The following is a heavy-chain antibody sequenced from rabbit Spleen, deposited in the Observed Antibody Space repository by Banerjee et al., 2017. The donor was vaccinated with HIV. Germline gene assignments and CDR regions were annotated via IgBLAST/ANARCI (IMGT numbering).Heavy chain of an antibody. Sequence: EQLEESGGGLVQPEGSLTLTCKASGVSLHDKDVMCWVRQAPGKGLEWIACIGTGSGTTYYASWAKGRFPISRTSSTTVALQMTSLTGADTATYFCARDAGSDAYIDGVFNLWGPGTLVTVS. CDR3: ARDAGSDAYIDGVFNL. V-gene: IGHV1S45*01. CDR1: GVSLHDKDV. J-gene: IGHJ4*01. D-gene: IGHD4-2*01. CDR2: IGTGSGTT.